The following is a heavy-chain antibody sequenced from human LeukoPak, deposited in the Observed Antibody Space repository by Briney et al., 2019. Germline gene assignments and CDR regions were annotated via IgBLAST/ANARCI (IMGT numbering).Heavy chain of an antibody. D-gene: IGHD3-22*01. CDR3: ARGPYYDGSGYDFDY. CDR1: GFTFSYYP. V-gene: IGHV3-30-3*01. J-gene: IGHJ4*02. Sequence: PGGSLRLSCAASGFTFSYYPMHWVRQAPGKGLEWVATISYAGSKIYYADSVKGRFTISRDNSKNTLYLQMNSLRTEDTAVYYCARGPYYDGSGYDFDYWGQGTLVTVSS. CDR2: ISYAGSKI.